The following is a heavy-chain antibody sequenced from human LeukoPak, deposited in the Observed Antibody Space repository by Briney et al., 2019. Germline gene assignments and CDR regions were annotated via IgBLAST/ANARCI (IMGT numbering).Heavy chain of an antibody. D-gene: IGHD5-24*01. CDR1: GGTFSSYA. Sequence: ASVKVSCKASGGTFSSYAISWVRQAPGQGLEWMGGIIPIFGTANYAQKLQGRVTMTTDTSTSTAYMELRSLRSDDTAVYYCAREIRDGYNQIPALNYWGQGTLVTVSS. CDR2: IIPIFGTA. CDR3: AREIRDGYNQIPALNY. J-gene: IGHJ4*02. V-gene: IGHV1-69*05.